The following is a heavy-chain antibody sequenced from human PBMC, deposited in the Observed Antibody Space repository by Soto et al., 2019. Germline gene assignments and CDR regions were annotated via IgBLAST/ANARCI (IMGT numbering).Heavy chain of an antibody. J-gene: IGHJ4*02. D-gene: IGHD2-15*01. CDR1: GGSISSYY. Sequence: SETLCLTCTVSGGSISSYYWSWIRQPAGKGLEWIGRICTSGSTTYNPYLKSGGTMSVDTSKNQLSRKLSSVTAADADVYYCASGGTYCSGGSCYSPFDYWGQGTLVTVSS. CDR2: ICTSGST. V-gene: IGHV4-4*07. CDR3: ASGGTYCSGGSCYSPFDY.